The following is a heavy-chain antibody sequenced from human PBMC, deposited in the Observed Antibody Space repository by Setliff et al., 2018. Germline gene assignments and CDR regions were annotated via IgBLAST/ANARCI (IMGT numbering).Heavy chain of an antibody. V-gene: IGHV3-74*01. Sequence: PGGSLRLSCAASGFTFSSYWMHWVRQAPGKGLVWVSRINSDGSSTGYADSVKGRFTISRDNAKNTLYLQMNSLRAEDTAVYYCARGKQWSPPHYWGQGTLVTVSS. CDR1: GFTFSSYW. CDR3: ARGKQWSPPHY. D-gene: IGHD2-15*01. CDR2: INSDGSST. J-gene: IGHJ4*02.